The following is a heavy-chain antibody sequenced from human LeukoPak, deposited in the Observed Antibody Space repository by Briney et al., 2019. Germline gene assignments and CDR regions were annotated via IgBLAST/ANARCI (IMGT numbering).Heavy chain of an antibody. J-gene: IGHJ4*02. CDR2: IYYSGGT. CDR3: ARVIPAAMLDY. CDR1: GGSISSYY. D-gene: IGHD2-2*01. V-gene: IGHV4-59*01. Sequence: KPSETLSLTCTVSGGSISSYYWSWIRQPPGKGLEWIGYIYYSGGTNYNPSLKSRVTTSVDTSKNQFSLKLSSVTAADTAVYYCARVIPAAMLDYWGQGTMVTVSS.